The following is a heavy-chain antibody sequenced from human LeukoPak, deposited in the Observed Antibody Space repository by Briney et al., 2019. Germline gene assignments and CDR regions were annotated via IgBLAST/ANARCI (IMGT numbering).Heavy chain of an antibody. CDR1: GYSLSNARMG. CDR2: IFSNAEK. CDR3: ARIPLRYFDWFSPGYYMDV. Sequence: SGPTLVNPTETLTLTCTVSGYSLSNARMGVSWIREPPGKALEWLAHIFSNAEKSYSTSLKSRLTISKDTSKSQVVLTMTNMDPVDTATYSCARIPLRYFDWFSPGYYMDVWGKGTTVTVSS. V-gene: IGHV2-26*01. D-gene: IGHD3-9*01. J-gene: IGHJ6*03.